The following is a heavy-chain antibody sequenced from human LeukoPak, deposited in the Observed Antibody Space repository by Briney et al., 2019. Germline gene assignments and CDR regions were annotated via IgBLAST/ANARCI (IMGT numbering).Heavy chain of an antibody. CDR2: ISAYNGNT. CDR3: ARDYPKAAAGDNFDY. V-gene: IGHV1-18*01. Sequence: GASVKVSCKASGYTFTSYGISWGRQAPGQGLEGMGWISAYNGNTNYAQKLQGRVTMTTDTSTSTAYMALRSLGSDDTAVYYCARDYPKAAAGDNFDYWGQGTLVTVSS. D-gene: IGHD6-13*01. J-gene: IGHJ4*02. CDR1: GYTFTSYG.